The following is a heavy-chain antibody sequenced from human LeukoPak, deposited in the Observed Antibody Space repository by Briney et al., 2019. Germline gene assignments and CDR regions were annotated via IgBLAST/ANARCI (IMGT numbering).Heavy chain of an antibody. Sequence: ASVKVSCKASGYTFTSYDINWVRQATGQGLEWMGWMNPNSGNTGYAQKFQGRVTMTRNTSISTAYMELSSLRSDDTAVYYCARATSGNYYYYMDVWGKGTTVTVSS. CDR1: GYTFTSYD. CDR2: MNPNSGNT. V-gene: IGHV1-8*01. D-gene: IGHD3-10*01. J-gene: IGHJ6*03. CDR3: ARATSGNYYYYMDV.